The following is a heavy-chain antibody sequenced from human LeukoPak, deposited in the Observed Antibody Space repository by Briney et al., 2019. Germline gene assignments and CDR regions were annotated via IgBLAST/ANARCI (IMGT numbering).Heavy chain of an antibody. D-gene: IGHD6-13*01. V-gene: IGHV1-2*02. CDR3: ARGSSSSYGGFDY. CDR1: GYTFTRYY. Sequence: GASVKVSSKASGYTFTRYYMQWVRHAPGQGHEWGGCINANSGGTNYAQKFQGRVTMTRDTSISAAYMELSRLRSDDTAVYYCARGSSSSYGGFDYWGPGTLVTVS. CDR2: INANSGGT. J-gene: IGHJ4*02.